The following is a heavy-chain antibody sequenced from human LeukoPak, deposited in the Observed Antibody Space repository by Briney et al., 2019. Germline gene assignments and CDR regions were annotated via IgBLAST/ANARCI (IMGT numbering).Heavy chain of an antibody. V-gene: IGHV1-69*05. J-gene: IGHJ5*02. CDR2: IIPIFGTA. CDR3: ARGPLKDSGWYEGNWFDP. Sequence: ASVKVSCKASGGTFSSYAISWVRQAPGQGLEWMGGIIPIFGTANYAQKLQGRVTMTTDTSTSTAYMELRSLRSDDTAVYYCARGPLKDSGWYEGNWFDPGGQGTLVTVS. D-gene: IGHD6-19*01. CDR1: GGTFSSYA.